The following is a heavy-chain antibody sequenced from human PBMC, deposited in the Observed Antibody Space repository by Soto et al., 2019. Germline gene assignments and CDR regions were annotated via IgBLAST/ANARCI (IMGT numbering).Heavy chain of an antibody. CDR3: ASTDNVCYWPH. V-gene: IGHV4-38-2*01. J-gene: IGHJ4*02. CDR2: IYHSRTT. Sequence: SETLSLTCAVSGDSISRGYYWAWIRQPPGKGLEYIGGIYHSRTTYYNPSLMSRVTITVDTSRNQFSLDLRSVTAADSAVYYGASTDNVCYWPHCGQGPLVTAPQ. D-gene: IGHD2-21*01. CDR1: GDSISRGYY.